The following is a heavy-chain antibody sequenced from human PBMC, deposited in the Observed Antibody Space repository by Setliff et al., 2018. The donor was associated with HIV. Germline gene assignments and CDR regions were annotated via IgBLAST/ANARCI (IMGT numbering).Heavy chain of an antibody. V-gene: IGHV4-61*09. Sequence: SETLSLTCIVSGDFISSGSYYWTWIRQPAGKGLEWIGHIYTSGSTNYNPSLKSRVTISKDTSKNQFSLKLLSVTAADTAVYYCAREGRAYCGCDCWTPFLDYWGQGTLVTVSS. CDR1: GDFISSGSYY. CDR3: AREGRAYCGCDCWTPFLDY. CDR2: IYTSGST. J-gene: IGHJ4*02. D-gene: IGHD2-21*02.